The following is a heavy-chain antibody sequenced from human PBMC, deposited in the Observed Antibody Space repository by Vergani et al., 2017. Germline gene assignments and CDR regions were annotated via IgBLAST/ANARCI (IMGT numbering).Heavy chain of an antibody. Sequence: VSCKASGYTFTSYDINWVRQATGQGLEWMGWMNPNSGNTGYAQKFQGRVTMTRNTSISTAYMELSSLRSEDTAVYYCARALPYCSSTSCYTLDAFDIWGQGTMVTVSS. CDR1: GYTFTSYD. D-gene: IGHD2-2*02. CDR3: ARALPYCSSTSCYTLDAFDI. CDR2: MNPNSGNT. V-gene: IGHV1-8*01. J-gene: IGHJ3*02.